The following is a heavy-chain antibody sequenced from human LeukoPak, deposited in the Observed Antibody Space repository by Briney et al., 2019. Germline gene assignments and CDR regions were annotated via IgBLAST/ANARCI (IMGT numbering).Heavy chain of an antibody. Sequence: GASVKVSCKASGYIFTGCYMHWVRQAPGQGLEWMGWINPNSGSTNYAQKFQGRVTMTRDTSISTAYMELSRLTSDDTAVYCCARETDIVVVPAVRGAFDIWGQGTMVTVSS. V-gene: IGHV1-2*02. D-gene: IGHD2-2*01. CDR3: ARETDIVVVPAVRGAFDI. CDR1: GYIFTGCY. CDR2: INPNSGST. J-gene: IGHJ3*02.